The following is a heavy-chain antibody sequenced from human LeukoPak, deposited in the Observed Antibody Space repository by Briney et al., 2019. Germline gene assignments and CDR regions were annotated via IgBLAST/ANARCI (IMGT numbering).Heavy chain of an antibody. Sequence: SGTLSLTCAVSGGSVSSSNWWSWVRQPPGKGLEWIGEIYHSGSTNYNPSLKSRVTMSVDTSKNQFSLKLSSVTAADTAVYYCAREAFGVVPDYWGQGTLVTVSS. CDR2: IYHSGST. V-gene: IGHV4-4*02. J-gene: IGHJ4*02. D-gene: IGHD3-3*01. CDR3: AREAFGVVPDY. CDR1: GGSVSSSNW.